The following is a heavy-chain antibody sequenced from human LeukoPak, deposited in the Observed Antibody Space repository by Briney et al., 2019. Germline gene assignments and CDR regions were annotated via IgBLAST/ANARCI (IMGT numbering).Heavy chain of an antibody. CDR2: ISRRGKTL. D-gene: IGHD2-8*01. Sequence: GGSLRLSCAASGFTLGDHDMSWVRQAPGKGLECVSHISRRGKTLYYADSVKGRFTISRDNAKNSLYLQLNSLRAEDTAVYYCARDLYAQAFDVWGQGTMVTVSS. CDR3: ARDLYAQAFDV. V-gene: IGHV3-11*01. CDR1: GFTLGDHD. J-gene: IGHJ3*01.